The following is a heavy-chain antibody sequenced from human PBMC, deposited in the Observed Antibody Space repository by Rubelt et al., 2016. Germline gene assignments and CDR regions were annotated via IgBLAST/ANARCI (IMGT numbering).Heavy chain of an antibody. D-gene: IGHD6-13*01. Sequence: QVQLVQSGSELKKPGASVKVSCKASGYTFTSYAMNWVRQATGQGLEWLGWINTNTGNPTDAQGFTGRFVVSLDTSVSTAYLQISSLKAEDTAVYYCARVIAAAGRDGNYFDYWGQGTLVTVSS. CDR1: GYTFTSYA. J-gene: IGHJ4*02. CDR2: INTNTGNP. V-gene: IGHV7-4-1*02. CDR3: ARVIAAAGRDGNYFDY.